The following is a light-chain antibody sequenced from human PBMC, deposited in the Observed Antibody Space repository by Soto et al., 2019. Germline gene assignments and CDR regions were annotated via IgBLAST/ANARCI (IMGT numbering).Light chain of an antibody. V-gene: IGKV3-20*01. CDR2: GAS. CDR3: QQYGSSRWT. Sequence: EIVLTQSPPTLSLSPGERATLSCRASQSFVNMYLAWYQQKPGQAPRLLMYGASSRATGIPDRFSGSGSGTDFTLTISRLEPEDFAVYYCQQYGSSRWTFGQGTKVDIK. CDR1: QSFVNMY. J-gene: IGKJ1*01.